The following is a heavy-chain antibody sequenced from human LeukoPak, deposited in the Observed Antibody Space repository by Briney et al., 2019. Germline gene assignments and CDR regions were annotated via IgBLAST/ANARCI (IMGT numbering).Heavy chain of an antibody. J-gene: IGHJ4*02. CDR2: ISYDGTNK. CDR1: GFTFSSYG. V-gene: IGHV3-30*18. CDR3: AKDGYYGSGTYPDY. Sequence: PGGSLRLSCAASGFTFSSYGMNWVRQAPGKGLEWVAVISYDGTNKFNVDSLRGRFTISRDNSKNTPYLQMNSLRAEDTAVYYCAKDGYYGSGTYPDYWGQGTLVTVSS. D-gene: IGHD3-10*01.